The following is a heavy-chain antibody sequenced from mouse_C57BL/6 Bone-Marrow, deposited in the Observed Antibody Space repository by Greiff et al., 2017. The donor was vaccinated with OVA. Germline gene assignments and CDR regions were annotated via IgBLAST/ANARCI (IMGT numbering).Heavy chain of an antibody. V-gene: IGHV1-69*01. J-gene: IGHJ1*03. CDR2: IDPSDSYT. CDR1: GYTFTSYW. Sequence: QVQLQQPGAELVMPGASVKLSCKASGYTFTSYWMHWVKQRPGQGLEWIGEIDPSDSYTNYNQKFKGKSTLTVDKSSSTAYMQLSSLTSEDSAVYYGARAGSSYYWYFDVWGTGTTVTVSS. CDR3: ARAGSSYYWYFDV. D-gene: IGHD1-1*01.